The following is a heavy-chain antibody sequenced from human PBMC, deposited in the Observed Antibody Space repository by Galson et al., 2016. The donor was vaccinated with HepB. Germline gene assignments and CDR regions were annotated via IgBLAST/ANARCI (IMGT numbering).Heavy chain of an antibody. CDR1: GFSFSLFS. V-gene: IGHV3-30*04. Sequence: SLRLSCAASGFSFSLFSLHWVRQAPGKGLEGVAVMSHDGSHIYNAEFVKDRFSISRDNSMNTLYLQMNSLRPEDTAVYYCARDLRPYSFGLHYFDHWGQGTLVTVSS. D-gene: IGHD5-18*01. CDR2: MSHDGSHI. CDR3: ARDLRPYSFGLHYFDH. J-gene: IGHJ4*02.